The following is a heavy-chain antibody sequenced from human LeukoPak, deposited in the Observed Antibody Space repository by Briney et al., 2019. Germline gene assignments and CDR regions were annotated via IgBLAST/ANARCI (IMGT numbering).Heavy chain of an antibody. Sequence: ASVKVSCKASGYTFTSYGISWVRQAPGQGLEWMGWISAYNGNTNYAQKLQGRVTMTTDTSTSTAYMELRSLRSDVTAVYYCARAYCGGDCYPPHYYYYYYMDVWGKGTTVTVSS. D-gene: IGHD2-21*02. V-gene: IGHV1-18*01. CDR2: ISAYNGNT. CDR3: ARAYCGGDCYPPHYYYYYYMDV. J-gene: IGHJ6*03. CDR1: GYTFTSYG.